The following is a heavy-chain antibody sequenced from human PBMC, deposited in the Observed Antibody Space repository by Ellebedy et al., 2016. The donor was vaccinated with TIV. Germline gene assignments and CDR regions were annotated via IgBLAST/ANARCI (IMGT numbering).Heavy chain of an antibody. J-gene: IGHJ4*02. CDR3: ARDPYSYGDTNFDF. CDR2: IYYSGST. D-gene: IGHD5-18*01. V-gene: IGHV4-59*13. Sequence: SETLSLXXTVSGGSISSYYWSWIRQPPGKGLEWIGYIYYSGSTNYNPSLKSRVTISVDTSKNQFSLKLSSVTAADTAVYYCARDPYSYGDTNFDFWGQGTLVTVSS. CDR1: GGSISSYY.